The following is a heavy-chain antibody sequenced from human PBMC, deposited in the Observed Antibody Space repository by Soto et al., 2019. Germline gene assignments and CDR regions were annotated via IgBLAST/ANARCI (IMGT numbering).Heavy chain of an antibody. CDR1: GGSISTYY. J-gene: IGHJ4*02. Sequence: QVQLQESGPGLVKPSETLSLTCTVSGGSISTYYWSWIRQPPGKGLEWIGYIYYSGNTNYNPSLKRRVTLSVDKSQNQFSLKLGPVTAADPAVYYCARSYCTSTICYAFFDYWGQGTLVTVSS. CDR2: IYYSGNT. D-gene: IGHD2-2*01. V-gene: IGHV4-59*08. CDR3: ARSYCTSTICYAFFDY.